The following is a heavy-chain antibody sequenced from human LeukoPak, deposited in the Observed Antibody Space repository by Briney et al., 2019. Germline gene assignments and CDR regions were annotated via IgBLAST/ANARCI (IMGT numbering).Heavy chain of an antibody. CDR1: GGSISSYY. J-gene: IGHJ4*02. CDR3: ARGRPYRSSLGY. D-gene: IGHD6-13*01. Sequence: SETLSLTCTVSGGSISSYYWSWIRQPPGKGLEWIGYIYDSGSSNYNPSLKSRVTISVDTSKNQFSLKLSSVTAADTAVYYCARGRPYRSSLGYWGQGTLVTVSS. CDR2: IYDSGSS. V-gene: IGHV4-59*01.